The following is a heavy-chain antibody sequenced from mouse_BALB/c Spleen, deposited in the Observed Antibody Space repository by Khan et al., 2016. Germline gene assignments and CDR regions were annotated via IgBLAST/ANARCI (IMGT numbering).Heavy chain of an antibody. D-gene: IGHD1-1*01. V-gene: IGHV4-1*02. CDR3: RTINSSGTCDD. Sequence: EVKLLESGGGLVQPGGSRKLSCAASGFAFSRYWMSWVRQAPGKGLEWIGEINTDSSTIYYTPSLKDRFIISRDNAKNTLYLQMSKVRSEDTALFCARTINSSGTCDDWGPGTTLTVSS. CDR2: INTDSSTI. CDR1: GFAFSRYW. J-gene: IGHJ2*01.